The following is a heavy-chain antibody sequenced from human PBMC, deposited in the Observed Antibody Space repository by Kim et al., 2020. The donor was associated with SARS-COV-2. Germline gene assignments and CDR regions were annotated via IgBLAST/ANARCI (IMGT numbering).Heavy chain of an antibody. J-gene: IGHJ6*02. V-gene: IGHV1-3*01. CDR3: ARDGSIMITFGGVIVIPPTSPYYGMDV. Sequence: ASVKVSCKASGYTFTSYAMHWVRQAPGQRLEWMGWINAGNGNTKYSQKFQGRVTNTRDTSASTAYMELSSLRSEDTAVYYCARDGSIMITFGGVIVIPPTSPYYGMDVWGQGTTVTVSS. CDR1: GYTFTSYA. D-gene: IGHD3-16*02. CDR2: INAGNGNT.